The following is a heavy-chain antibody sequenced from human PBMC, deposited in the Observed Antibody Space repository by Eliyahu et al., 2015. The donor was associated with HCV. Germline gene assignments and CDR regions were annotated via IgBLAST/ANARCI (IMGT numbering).Heavy chain of an antibody. Sequence: EVQLVESGGDLVHPGGSLRLSCAASGFTFTTYWMHWFRQPPGKGLVWVSAINGDGTITKYADSVKGRFTISRDNARNTLYLQMNSLRAEDTALYYCANYIAVSSDSWGQGTLVTVSS. CDR1: GFTFTTYW. CDR3: ANYIAVSSDS. D-gene: IGHD6-19*01. J-gene: IGHJ4*02. CDR2: INGDGTIT. V-gene: IGHV3-74*03.